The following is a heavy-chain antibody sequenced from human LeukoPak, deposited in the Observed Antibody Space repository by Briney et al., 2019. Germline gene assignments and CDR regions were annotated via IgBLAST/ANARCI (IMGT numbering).Heavy chain of an antibody. Sequence: PSETLSLTCTVSGDSISSSDYYWGWIRQPPGKGLEWIGSIYYSGSTYYNPSLKSRVTISVDTSKNQFSLKLSSVTAADTAVYYCARERYKTLYGSQNFATTVTTLGDPWGQGTLVTVSS. CDR1: GDSISSSDYY. V-gene: IGHV4-39*07. CDR2: IYYSGST. CDR3: ARERYKTLYGSQNFATTVTTLGDP. D-gene: IGHD4-17*01. J-gene: IGHJ5*02.